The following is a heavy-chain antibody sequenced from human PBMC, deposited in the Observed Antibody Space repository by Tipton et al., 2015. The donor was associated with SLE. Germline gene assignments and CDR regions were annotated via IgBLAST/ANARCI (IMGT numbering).Heavy chain of an antibody. CDR3: ARGRGGEFLDY. J-gene: IGHJ4*02. D-gene: IGHD3-16*01. CDR2: VSSDATTT. CDR1: GFAFSTHW. Sequence: SLRLSCVASGFAFSTHWIHWVRQAPGKGLVWVSSVSSDATTTTYADSVKGRFTTSRDNAKNTVYLQMSSLRAEDTAVYFCARGRGGEFLDYWGQGTLVTVSS. V-gene: IGHV3-74*01.